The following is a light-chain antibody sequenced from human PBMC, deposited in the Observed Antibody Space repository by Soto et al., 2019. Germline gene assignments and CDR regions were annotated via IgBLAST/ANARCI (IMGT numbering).Light chain of an antibody. V-gene: IGLV2-11*01. Sequence: QSVLTQPRSVSGSPGQSVTISCTGTNSDVGGYNYVSWYQQHPGKAPKLMIYDVSKRPSGVPDRFSGSKSGNTASLTISGLRAEDDADYYCCSYAGSYVFGTGTKVTVL. CDR3: CSYAGSYV. CDR2: DVS. J-gene: IGLJ1*01. CDR1: NSDVGGYNY.